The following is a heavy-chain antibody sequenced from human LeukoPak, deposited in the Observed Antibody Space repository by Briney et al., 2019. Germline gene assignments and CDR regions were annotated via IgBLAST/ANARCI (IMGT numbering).Heavy chain of an antibody. CDR3: GRDTYDYDSSRYAGEYGMDV. CDR2: ISAYNGNT. V-gene: IGHV1-18*01. CDR1: GYTFTSYG. D-gene: IGHD3-22*01. Sequence: ASVNVSCKASGYTFTSYGISWVRQAPGQGLEWMGWISAYNGNTNYAQKLHGRVTMTTDTSKSKAYMQLRSLRSDEKAVYYCGRDTYDYDSSRYAGEYGMDVWGKGTTVTVSS. J-gene: IGHJ6*04.